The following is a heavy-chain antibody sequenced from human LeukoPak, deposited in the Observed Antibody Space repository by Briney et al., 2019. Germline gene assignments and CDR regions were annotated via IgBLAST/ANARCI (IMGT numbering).Heavy chain of an antibody. J-gene: IGHJ4*02. D-gene: IGHD2-21*02. CDR1: GFTFSSYA. CDR2: ISYDGSNK. V-gene: IGHV3-30-3*01. Sequence: PGGSLRLSCAASGFTFSSYAMHWVRQAPGKGLEWVAVISYDGSNKYYADSVKGRFTISRDNSKNTLYLQMNSLRAEDTAMYYCAVDGGDCYSCVDYWGQGTLVTVSS. CDR3: AVDGGDCYSCVDY.